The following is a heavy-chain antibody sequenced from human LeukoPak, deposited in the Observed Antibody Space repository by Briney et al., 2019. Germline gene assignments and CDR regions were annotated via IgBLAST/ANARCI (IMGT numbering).Heavy chain of an antibody. D-gene: IGHD6-19*01. CDR1: GFTFSSYA. CDR3: ARAIFSSGWYKTPFGY. CDR2: ISYDGSNK. Sequence: GGSLRLSCAASGFTFSSYAMHWVRQAPGKGLEWVAVISYDGSNKYYADSVKGRFTISRDNSKNTLYLQMNSLRAEDTAVYYCARAIFSSGWYKTPFGYWGQGTLVTVSS. V-gene: IGHV3-30-3*01. J-gene: IGHJ4*02.